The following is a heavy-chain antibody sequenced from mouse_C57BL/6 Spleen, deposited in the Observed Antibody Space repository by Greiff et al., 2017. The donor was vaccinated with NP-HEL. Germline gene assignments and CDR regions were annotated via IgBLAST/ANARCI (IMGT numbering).Heavy chain of an antibody. V-gene: IGHV1-43*01. CDR1: GYSFTGYY. CDR3: ARKTTVVATDAMDY. D-gene: IGHD1-1*01. Sequence: VQLKQSGPELVKPGASVKISCKASGYSFTGYYMHWVKQSSEKSLEWIGEINPSTGGTSYNQKFKGKATLTVDKSSSTAYMQLKSLTSEDSAVYYCARKTTVVATDAMDYWGQGTSVTVSS. CDR2: INPSTGGT. J-gene: IGHJ4*01.